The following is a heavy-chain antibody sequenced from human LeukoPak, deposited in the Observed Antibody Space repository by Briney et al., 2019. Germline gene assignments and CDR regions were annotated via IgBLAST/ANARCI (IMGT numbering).Heavy chain of an antibody. D-gene: IGHD2-15*01. Sequence: PGGSLRLSCAASGFTFSSYGMHWVRQAPGKGLEWVAVISYDGSNKYYADSVKGRFTISRDNSKNTLYLQMNSLRAEDTAVYYCAKMRPVAATSGYFDYWGQGTLVTVSS. CDR2: ISYDGSNK. J-gene: IGHJ4*02. CDR1: GFTFSSYG. V-gene: IGHV3-30*18. CDR3: AKMRPVAATSGYFDY.